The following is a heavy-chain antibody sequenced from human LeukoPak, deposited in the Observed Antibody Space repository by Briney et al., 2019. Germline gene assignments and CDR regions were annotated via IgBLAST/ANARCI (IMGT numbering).Heavy chain of an antibody. CDR3: ATGYETGLKWAREKFSIWSFDY. J-gene: IGHJ4*02. CDR2: VDPEDGET. Sequence: ASVKVSCKVSGYTFTDYYMHWVQQAPGKGLEWMGLVDPEDGETIYAEKFQGRATITADTSTDTAYMELSNLRSEDTAVYYCATGYETGLKWAREKFSIWSFDYWGQGTLVTVSS. D-gene: IGHD1-26*01. CDR1: GYTFTDYY. V-gene: IGHV1-69-2*01.